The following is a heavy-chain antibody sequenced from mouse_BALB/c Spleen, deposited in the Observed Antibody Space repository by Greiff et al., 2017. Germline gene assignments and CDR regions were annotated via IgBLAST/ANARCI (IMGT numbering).Heavy chain of an antibody. CDR2: ISDSGST. CDR3: APQRGGNYYAMDY. V-gene: IGHV3-8*02. J-gene: IGHJ4*01. CDR1: GDSITSGY. Sequence: EVHLVESGPSLVKPSQTLSLTCSVTGDSITSGYWNWIRKFPGNKLEYMGYISDSGSTYYNPSLKSRISITRDTSKNQYYLQLNSVTTEYTATYYCAPQRGGNYYAMDYWGQGTSVTVSS. D-gene: IGHD2-1*01.